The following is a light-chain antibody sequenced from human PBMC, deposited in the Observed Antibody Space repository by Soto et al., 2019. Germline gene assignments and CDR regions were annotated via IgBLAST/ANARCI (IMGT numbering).Light chain of an antibody. Sequence: QAVVTQPPSVSGAPGQRVTIACTGNNSNIGTGFDVHWYRHFPGAAPKLLLSGTSHRPSGVPDRFSGSKSGTSASLAITGLQADDEADYYCQTSDSGLFGLIFGTGTKLTV. V-gene: IGLV1-40*01. CDR2: GTS. CDR1: NSNIGTGFD. CDR3: QTSDSGLFGLI. J-gene: IGLJ1*01.